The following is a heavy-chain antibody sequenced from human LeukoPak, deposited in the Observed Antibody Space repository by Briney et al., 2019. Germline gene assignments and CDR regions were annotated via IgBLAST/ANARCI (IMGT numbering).Heavy chain of an antibody. CDR3: ARGGTGEVPFDY. CDR2: ISSSGTYI. V-gene: IGHV3-21*01. J-gene: IGHJ4*02. D-gene: IGHD7-27*01. Sequence: GGSLRLSCAASGFTFSTYGMNWVRQAPGKGLEWVSSISSSGTYIYYADSVKGRFTISRDNTKNSLYLQMNSLRAEDTAVYYCARGGTGEVPFDYWGQGTLVTVSS. CDR1: GFTFSTYG.